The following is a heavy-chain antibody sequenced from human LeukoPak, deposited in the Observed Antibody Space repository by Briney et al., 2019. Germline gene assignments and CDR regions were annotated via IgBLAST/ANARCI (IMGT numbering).Heavy chain of an antibody. CDR1: GFTFSNYA. Sequence: GGSLRLSRAASGFTFSNYAMSWVRQAPGKGLEWVSAILGSGGSTYYADSVKGRFTVSRGNSKSTLYLQMNSLRAEDTALYYCAKWGDYDVLTGYYVPDYWGQGTLVTVSS. D-gene: IGHD3-9*01. CDR2: ILGSGGST. J-gene: IGHJ4*02. CDR3: AKWGDYDVLTGYYVPDY. V-gene: IGHV3-23*01.